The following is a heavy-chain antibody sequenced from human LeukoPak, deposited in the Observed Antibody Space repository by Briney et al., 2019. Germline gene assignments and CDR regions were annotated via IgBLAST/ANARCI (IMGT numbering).Heavy chain of an antibody. CDR3: ARNGIKNGMDV. V-gene: IGHV4-59*01. CDR1: GGSISSYY. Sequence: PSETLSLTCTVFGGSISSYYWSWIRQPPGKGLEWIGYIYYSGSTNYNPSLKSRVTISVDTSKNQFSLKLSSVTAADTAVYYCARNGIKNGMDVRGQGTTVTVSS. D-gene: IGHD1-14*01. CDR2: IYYSGST. J-gene: IGHJ6*02.